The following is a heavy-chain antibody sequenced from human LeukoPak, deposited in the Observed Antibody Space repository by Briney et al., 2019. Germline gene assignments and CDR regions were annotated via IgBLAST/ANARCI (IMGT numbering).Heavy chain of an antibody. Sequence: GGSLRLSCAASGFTFSSYGMSWVRQAPGKGLEWVSAISGSGGSTYYADSVKGRFTISRDNSKNTLYLQMNSLRAEDTAVYYCAKDAKPAVADSYYYMDVWGKGTTVTISS. CDR2: ISGSGGST. CDR3: AKDAKPAVADSYYYMDV. J-gene: IGHJ6*03. V-gene: IGHV3-23*01. D-gene: IGHD6-19*01. CDR1: GFTFSSYG.